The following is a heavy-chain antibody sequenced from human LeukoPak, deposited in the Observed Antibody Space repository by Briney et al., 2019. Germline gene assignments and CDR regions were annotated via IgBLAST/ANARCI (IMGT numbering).Heavy chain of an antibody. CDR1: GGSLEGLY. D-gene: IGHD3-22*01. Sequence: PSETLSLNCTVSGGSLEGLYWSWIRQSPEKGLEWIGNVFHTGVTSYNLSLKSRVIISVDTSRNQFSLTMTSMTAADTAIYYCTRGGGSGYYFGIPRYYFDAWGQGVLVTVSS. CDR2: VFHTGVT. CDR3: TRGGGSGYYFGIPRYYFDA. J-gene: IGHJ4*02. V-gene: IGHV4-59*11.